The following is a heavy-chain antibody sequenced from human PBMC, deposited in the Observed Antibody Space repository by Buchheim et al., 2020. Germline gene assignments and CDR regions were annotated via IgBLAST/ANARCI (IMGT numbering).Heavy chain of an antibody. CDR2: INPSGGST. J-gene: IGHJ4*02. D-gene: IGHD1-26*01. CDR3: ARVLRGVGATTEPAVDY. V-gene: IGHV1-46*03. CDR1: GYTFTSYY. Sequence: QVQLVQSGAEVKKPGASVKVSCKASGYTFTSYYMHWVRQAPGQGLEWMGIINPSGGSTSYAQKFQGRVTMTRDTSTSPVHMELSSLRSEDTAVYYCARVLRGVGATTEPAVDYWGQGTL.